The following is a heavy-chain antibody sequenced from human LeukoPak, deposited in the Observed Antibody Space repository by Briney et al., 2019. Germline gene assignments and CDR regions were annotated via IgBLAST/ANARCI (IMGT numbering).Heavy chain of an antibody. J-gene: IGHJ4*02. CDR2: IYYSGST. CDR3: VRSGYSGYGDFDY. V-gene: IGHV4-59*01. D-gene: IGHD5-12*01. CDR1: GGSISSYY. Sequence: SETLSLTCTVSGGSISSYYWSWIRQPPGKGLEWIGYIYYSGSTNYNPSLKSRVTISVDTSKNQFSLKLSSVTAADTAVYYCVRSGYSGYGDFDYWGQGTLVTVSS.